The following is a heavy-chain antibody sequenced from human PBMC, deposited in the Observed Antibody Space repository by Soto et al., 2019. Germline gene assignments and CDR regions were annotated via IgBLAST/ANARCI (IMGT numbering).Heavy chain of an antibody. CDR3: AKDDGGGGSYYGYGMDV. D-gene: IGHD1-26*01. Sequence: QVQLVESGGGVVQPGRSLRLSCAASGFTFSSYGMHWVRQAPGKGLEWVAVISYDGSNKYYADSVKGRFTISRDNSKNTLYLQMNSLRAEDTAVYYCAKDDGGGGSYYGYGMDVWGQGTTVTVSS. J-gene: IGHJ6*02. CDR2: ISYDGSNK. V-gene: IGHV3-30*18. CDR1: GFTFSSYG.